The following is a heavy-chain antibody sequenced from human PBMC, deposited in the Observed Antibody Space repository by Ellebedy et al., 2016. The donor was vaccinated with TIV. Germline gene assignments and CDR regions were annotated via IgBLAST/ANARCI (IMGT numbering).Heavy chain of an antibody. V-gene: IGHV3-30*04. CDR3: ARALNHVDTVSTAPLDC. J-gene: IGHJ4*02. Sequence: GESLKISCAASGFMFNTYAMNWVRQAPGKGLEWVALISYDGSNKYFADSVQRRFTISRDNSQNTLYLLMNSLRGDDTAIYYCARALNHVDTVSTAPLDCWGQGTLVTVSS. D-gene: IGHD5/OR15-5a*01. CDR1: GFMFNTYA. CDR2: ISYDGSNK.